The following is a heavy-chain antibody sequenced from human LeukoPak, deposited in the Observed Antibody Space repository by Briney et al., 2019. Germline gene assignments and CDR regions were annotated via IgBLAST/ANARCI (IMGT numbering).Heavy chain of an antibody. CDR3: ARGGRYDFWSGYYTYYMDV. CDR2: INHSGST. V-gene: IGHV4-34*01. J-gene: IGHJ6*03. CDR1: GGSFGGYY. Sequence: SETLSLTCAVYGGSFGGYYWSWIRQPPGKGLEWIGEINHSGSTNYNPSLKSRVTISVDTSKNQFSLKLSSVTAADTAVYYCARGGRYDFWSGYYTYYMDVWGKGTTVTVSS. D-gene: IGHD3-3*01.